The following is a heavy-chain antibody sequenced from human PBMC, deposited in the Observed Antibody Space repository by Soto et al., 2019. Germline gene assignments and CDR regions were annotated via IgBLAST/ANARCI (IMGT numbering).Heavy chain of an antibody. V-gene: IGHV2-5*02. J-gene: IGHJ5*02. D-gene: IGHD1-1*01. Sequence: QITLKESGPTLVEPTQTLTLTCSFSGFSLTSSGVGVGWLRQAPGKALECLGIIYWDGDRRYNPSLKERLTSTKDTSNNQVVLTMTYMEPVDTATYDCAHRVPYNAYWDVGWFDPWGQGTLVSVS. CDR2: IYWDGDR. CDR3: AHRVPYNAYWDVGWFDP. CDR1: GFSLTSSGVG.